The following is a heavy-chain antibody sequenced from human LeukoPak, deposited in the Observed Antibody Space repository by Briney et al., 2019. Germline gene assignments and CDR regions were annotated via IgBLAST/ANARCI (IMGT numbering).Heavy chain of an antibody. Sequence: ASVTVSCKASGYTFTSYYMHWVRQAPGQGLEWMGIINPSGGSTSYAQKFQGRVTMTRDTSTSTVYMELSSLRSEDTAVYYCARDFYIPGYDSSGSTAYYYYGMDVWGQGTTVTVSS. CDR2: INPSGGST. J-gene: IGHJ6*02. CDR3: ARDFYIPGYDSSGSTAYYYYGMDV. CDR1: GYTFTSYY. D-gene: IGHD3-22*01. V-gene: IGHV1-46*01.